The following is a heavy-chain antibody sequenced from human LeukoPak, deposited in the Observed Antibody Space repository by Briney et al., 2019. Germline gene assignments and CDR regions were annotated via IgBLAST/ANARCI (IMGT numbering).Heavy chain of an antibody. V-gene: IGHV3-7*01. CDR2: IKQDGSQK. D-gene: IGHD4-11*01. Sequence: GVAVRVSCIAYGYTFISDWRVWVGEGRGKGMEWVANIKQDGSQKYYVDSVKGRFTISRDNAKNSLYLQMNSLRAEDTAVYCCANQAYSQFDYWGQGTLVTVSS. CDR1: GYTFISDW. CDR3: ANQAYSQFDY. J-gene: IGHJ4*02.